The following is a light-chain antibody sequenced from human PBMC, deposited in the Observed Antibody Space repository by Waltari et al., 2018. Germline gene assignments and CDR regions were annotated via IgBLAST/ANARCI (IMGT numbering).Light chain of an antibody. CDR1: QSLSSN. CDR2: GAS. J-gene: IGKJ1*01. Sequence: IVMTQSPATLSVSPGEGATPSCKASQSLSSNLAWYQQKPGQLPSRLIYGASTRATGIPARFSGSGSGTEFTLTISSLQAEDFAVYYCQERGRTFGQGTKVEIK. V-gene: IGKV3-15*01. CDR3: QERGRT.